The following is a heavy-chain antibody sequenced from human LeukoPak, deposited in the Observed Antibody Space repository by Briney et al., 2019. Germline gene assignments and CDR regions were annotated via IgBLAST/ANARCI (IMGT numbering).Heavy chain of an antibody. CDR1: GGSISSYY. Sequence: SETLSLTCTVSGGSISSYYWSWIRQPPGKGLEWIGYIYDIGTTNYNPSLKSRVTISVDTSKNQFSLRLSSVTAADTAVYYCARGGVLKSVDYWGQGTLVTVSS. CDR3: ARGGVLKSVDY. J-gene: IGHJ4*02. CDR2: IYDIGTT. D-gene: IGHD3-16*01. V-gene: IGHV4-59*01.